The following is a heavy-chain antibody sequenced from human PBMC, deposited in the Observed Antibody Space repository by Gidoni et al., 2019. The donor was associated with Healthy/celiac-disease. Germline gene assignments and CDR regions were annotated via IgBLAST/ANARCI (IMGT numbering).Heavy chain of an antibody. V-gene: IGHV3-48*02. Sequence: EVQLVESGGGLVQPGGSLRLSCAASGFTVSSYSRNWVRQAPGKGLEWVSYISSSSSTIYYADSVKGRFTISRDNAKNSLYLQMNSLRDEDTAVYYCAGADYYYYYGMDVWGQGTTVTVSS. CDR1: GFTVSSYS. J-gene: IGHJ6*02. CDR2: ISSSSSTI. CDR3: AGADYYYYYGMDV.